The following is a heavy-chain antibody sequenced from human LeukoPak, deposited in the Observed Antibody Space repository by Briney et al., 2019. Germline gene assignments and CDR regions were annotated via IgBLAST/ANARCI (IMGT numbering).Heavy chain of an antibody. CDR1: GYSISSGYY. CDR2: IYHSGST. D-gene: IGHD3-22*01. CDR3: ARDRTRDSSGTNWFDP. Sequence: SETLSLTCTVSGYSISSGYYWGWIRQPPGKGLEWIGSIYHSGSTYYNPSLKSRVTISVDTSKNQFSLKLSSVTAADTAVYYCARDRTRDSSGTNWFDPWGQGTLVTVSS. J-gene: IGHJ5*02. V-gene: IGHV4-38-2*02.